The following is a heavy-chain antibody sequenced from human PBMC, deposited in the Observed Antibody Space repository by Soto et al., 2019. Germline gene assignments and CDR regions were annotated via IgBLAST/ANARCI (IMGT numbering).Heavy chain of an antibody. J-gene: IGHJ4*02. CDR2: IYPGDSDT. D-gene: IGHD3-22*01. Sequence: PGESLNISCKGSGSSFTSYWIGWVRQMLGKGLEWMGIIYPGDSDTRYSPSFPGQVTISADKSISTAYLQWSSLKASDTAMYYCARYEAYYYDSRRYLPDYWGQGTLVTVSS. V-gene: IGHV5-51*01. CDR3: ARYEAYYYDSRRYLPDY. CDR1: GSSFTSYW.